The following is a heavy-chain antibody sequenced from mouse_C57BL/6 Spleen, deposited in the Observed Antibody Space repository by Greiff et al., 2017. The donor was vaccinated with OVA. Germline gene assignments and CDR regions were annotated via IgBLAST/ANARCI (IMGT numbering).Heavy chain of an antibody. V-gene: IGHV3-1*01. J-gene: IGHJ2*01. Sequence: DVKLQESGPGMVKPSQSLSLTCTVTGYSITSGYDWHWIRHFPGNKLEWMGYISYSGSTNYNPSLKRRISITHDTSKNHFFLKLNSVTTEDTATYYCAREGDYFDYWGQGTTLTVSS. CDR1: GYSITSGYD. CDR2: ISYSGST. CDR3: AREGDYFDY.